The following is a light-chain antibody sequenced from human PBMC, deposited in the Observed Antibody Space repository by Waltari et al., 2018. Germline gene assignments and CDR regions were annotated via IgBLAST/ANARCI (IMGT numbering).Light chain of an antibody. V-gene: IGKV3-20*01. J-gene: IGKJ1*01. CDR3: QKYVTLPAT. CDR2: HAS. CDR1: QNVGKY. Sequence: EFLLTQSPGTVSVSPGEGVTLSCRASQNVGKYLAWHQQRPGQPPSLLIYHASNRAIGIPDRFSGSGSGTDFSLTISRLEPEDFAVYYCQKYVTLPATFGQGTKVEI.